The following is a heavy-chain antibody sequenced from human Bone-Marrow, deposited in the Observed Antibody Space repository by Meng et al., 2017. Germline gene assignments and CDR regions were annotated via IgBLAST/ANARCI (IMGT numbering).Heavy chain of an antibody. CDR2: INHSGST. V-gene: IGHV4-34*01. CDR3: ASVFSVPYYYYYGMDV. Sequence: SETLSLTCAVYGGSFSGYYWSWIRQPPGKGLERIGEINHSGSTNYNPSLKSRVTISVDTSKNQFSLKLSSVTAADTAVYYCASVFSVPYYYYYGMDVWGQGTTVTVSS. CDR1: GGSFSGYY. J-gene: IGHJ6*02. D-gene: IGHD3-3*02.